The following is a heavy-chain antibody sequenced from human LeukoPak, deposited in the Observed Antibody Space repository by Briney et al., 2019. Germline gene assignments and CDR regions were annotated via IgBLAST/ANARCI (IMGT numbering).Heavy chain of an antibody. V-gene: IGHV3-30*02. CDR3: AKAGGTYYPDHFDP. CDR1: GFTFSSFG. J-gene: IGHJ5*02. D-gene: IGHD1-26*01. CDR2: IRYDASHK. Sequence: GSLRLSCAASGFTFSSFGMHWVRQAPGKGLEWVAFIRYDASHKYYADSVKGRFTISRDNSKNTLYMQMDSLRVEDTAVYYCAKAGGTYYPDHFDPWGQGTLVTVSS.